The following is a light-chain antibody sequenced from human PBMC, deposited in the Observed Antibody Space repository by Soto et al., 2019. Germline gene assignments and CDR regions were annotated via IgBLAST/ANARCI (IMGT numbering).Light chain of an antibody. CDR3: QQYDSLPLT. Sequence: DIQMTQSPSTLSASIGDRVTITCRASQSINSWLAWYQQKPGKAPKVLIYDASNLETGVPSRFSGGGSGTDFTLTISSLQPEDFATYYCQQYDSLPLTFGGGTKVDIK. V-gene: IGKV1-5*01. CDR2: DAS. CDR1: QSINSW. J-gene: IGKJ4*01.